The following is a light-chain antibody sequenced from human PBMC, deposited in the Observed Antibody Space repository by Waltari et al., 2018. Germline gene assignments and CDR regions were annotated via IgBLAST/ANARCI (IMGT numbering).Light chain of an antibody. V-gene: IGLV2-14*03. CDR1: SSDVGGYNF. J-gene: IGLJ6*01. Sequence: QSALTQPASVSGSPGQSITLSSSGTSSDVGGYNFVSWYQKHPDKAPKLIIFDVSNRPPGISDRFSGSKSGNTASLIISGLQTGDEAEYYCSSYASSGSLVFGSGTLVTVL. CDR3: SSYASSGSLV. CDR2: DVS.